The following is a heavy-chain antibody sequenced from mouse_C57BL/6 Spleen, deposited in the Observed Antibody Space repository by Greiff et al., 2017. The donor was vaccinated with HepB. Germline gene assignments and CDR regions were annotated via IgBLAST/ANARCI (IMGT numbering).Heavy chain of an antibody. D-gene: IGHD3-2*02. CDR2: IDPSDSET. CDR3: ASVSQEHYAMDY. J-gene: IGHJ4*01. CDR1: GYTFTSYW. Sequence: QVQLQQPGAELVRPGSSVKLSCKASGYTFTSYWMHWVKQRPIQGLEWIGNIDPSDSETHYNQKFKDKATLTVDKSSSTAYMQLSSLTSEDSAVYYCASVSQEHYAMDYWGQGTSVTVSS. V-gene: IGHV1-52*01.